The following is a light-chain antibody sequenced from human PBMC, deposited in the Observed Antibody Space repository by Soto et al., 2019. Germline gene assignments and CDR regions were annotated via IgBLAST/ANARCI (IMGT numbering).Light chain of an antibody. Sequence: IVLTQSPATLSLSPWKRATLSCWASQNISSYLIWYQQKPGQAPRLLIYGASTRAIGIPARFSGSGTGTDFTLTISSLQPEDVATYFCQKYNSAPPWTFGQGTKVDIK. CDR3: QKYNSAPPWT. J-gene: IGKJ1*01. V-gene: IGKV3-11*01. CDR1: QNISSY. CDR2: GAS.